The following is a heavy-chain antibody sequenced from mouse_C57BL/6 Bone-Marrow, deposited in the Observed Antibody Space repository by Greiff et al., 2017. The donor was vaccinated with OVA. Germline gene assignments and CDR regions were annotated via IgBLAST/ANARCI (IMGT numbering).Heavy chain of an antibody. CDR2: INSDGGST. V-gene: IGHV5-2*01. Sequence: EVKLVESGGGLVQPGESLKLSCESNEYEFPSHDMSWVRKTPEKRLELVAAINSDGGSTYYPDTMERRFIISRDNTKKTLYLQMSSLRSEDTALYYCASYYSHYYAMDYWGQGTSVTVSS. CDR3: ASYYSHYYAMDY. J-gene: IGHJ4*01. D-gene: IGHD2-12*01. CDR1: EYEFPSHD.